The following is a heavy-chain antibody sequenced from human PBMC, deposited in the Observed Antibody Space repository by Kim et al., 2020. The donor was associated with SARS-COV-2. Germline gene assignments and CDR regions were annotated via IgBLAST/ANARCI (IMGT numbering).Heavy chain of an antibody. CDR3: ARSCRPATGSNWFDP. CDR1: GGSISGYY. D-gene: IGHD6-13*01. V-gene: IGHV4-59*01. Sequence: SETLSLTCTVSGGSISGYYWSWIRQHPGKGLEWIGYIHYSGSTKYNPPPKSRVTMSVDTSKNQFSLKLNSVTAADTVLYYCARSCRPATGSNWFDPWGQGTLFTVSS. CDR2: IHYSGST. J-gene: IGHJ5*02.